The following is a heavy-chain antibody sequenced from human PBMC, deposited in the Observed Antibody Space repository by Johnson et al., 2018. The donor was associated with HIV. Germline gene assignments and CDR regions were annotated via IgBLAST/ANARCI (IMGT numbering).Heavy chain of an antibody. CDR3: ARGRAVAGSYYIGDMGDAFDI. J-gene: IGHJ3*02. V-gene: IGHV3-30-3*01. Sequence: QVQLVESGGGVVQPGRSLRLSCAASGFTFSSYAMHWVRQAPGKGLEWVAVISYDGGNKYYADSVKGRFTISRDNSKNTLYLQMNSLRAEDTAVYYCARGRAVAGSYYIGDMGDAFDIWGQGTLVTVSS. D-gene: IGHD3-10*01. CDR1: GFTFSSYA. CDR2: ISYDGGNK.